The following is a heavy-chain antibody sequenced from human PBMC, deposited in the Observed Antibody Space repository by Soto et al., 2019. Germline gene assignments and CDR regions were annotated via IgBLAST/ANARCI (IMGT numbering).Heavy chain of an antibody. Sequence: QVQLVQSGAEVKKPGSSVKVSCKASGGTFSSYAISWVRQAPGQGLEWMGGIIPIFGTANYAQKFQGRVTITADESTSTAYMELSSLRSEDTAVYYCAREKYYYDSSGYYPLGYFDYWGQGTLVTVSS. CDR1: GGTFSSYA. D-gene: IGHD3-22*01. CDR2: IIPIFGTA. V-gene: IGHV1-69*12. CDR3: AREKYYYDSSGYYPLGYFDY. J-gene: IGHJ4*02.